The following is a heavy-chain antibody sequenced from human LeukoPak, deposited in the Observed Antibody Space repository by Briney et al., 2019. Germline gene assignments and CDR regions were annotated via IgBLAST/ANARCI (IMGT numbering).Heavy chain of an antibody. CDR3: VSFYETY. J-gene: IGHJ4*02. V-gene: IGHV3-74*01. CDR1: GSYW. Sequence: GGSLRLSCAASGSYWMHWVRQAPGKGLVWVSYITSDGSWTGYADSVKGRFTISKDNAKNTVYLQMNNLRAEDTAVYYCVSFYETYWGRGTLVTVSS. D-gene: IGHD2-2*01. CDR2: ITSDGSWT.